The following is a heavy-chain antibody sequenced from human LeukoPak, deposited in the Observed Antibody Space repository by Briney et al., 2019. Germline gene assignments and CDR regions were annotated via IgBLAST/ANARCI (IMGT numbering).Heavy chain of an antibody. CDR2: INPNSGGT. Sequence: ASVKVSCKASGYTFTGYYMHWVRQAPGQGLEWMGWINPNSGGTNYAQKFQGRVTMTRDTSISTAYMELSRLRSGDTAVYYCARHTLHRVRRAVAGVIFGYWGQGTLVTVSS. CDR1: GYTFTGYY. J-gene: IGHJ4*02. V-gene: IGHV1-2*02. CDR3: ARHTLHRVRRAVAGVIFGY. D-gene: IGHD6-19*01.